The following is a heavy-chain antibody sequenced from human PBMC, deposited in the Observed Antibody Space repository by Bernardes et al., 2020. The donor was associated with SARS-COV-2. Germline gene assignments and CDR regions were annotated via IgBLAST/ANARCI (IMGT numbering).Heavy chain of an antibody. CDR2: IDHSGST. CDR3: ARGARGINMFLVVIGEKYYFDY. Sequence: SETLSLSCAVYGGSFSGYYWTWIRQPPGKGLEWIGEIDHSGSTNYNPSLKSRVTILVDTSKNQFSLKLTSVTAADTAVYYCARGARGINMFLVVIGEKYYFDYWGQGTLVTVSS. V-gene: IGHV4-34*01. J-gene: IGHJ4*02. D-gene: IGHD3-22*01. CDR1: GGSFSGYY.